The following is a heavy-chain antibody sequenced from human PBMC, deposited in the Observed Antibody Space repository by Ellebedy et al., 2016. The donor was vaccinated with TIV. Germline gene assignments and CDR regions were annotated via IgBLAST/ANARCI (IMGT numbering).Heavy chain of an antibody. J-gene: IGHJ6*02. Sequence: DSVEGRFTISRDNAKNSLYLQMNSLRDEDTAVFYCARSSVNAQFYYGMDVWGQGTTVTVSS. D-gene: IGHD5/OR15-5a*01. CDR3: ARSSVNAQFYYGMDV. V-gene: IGHV3-48*02.